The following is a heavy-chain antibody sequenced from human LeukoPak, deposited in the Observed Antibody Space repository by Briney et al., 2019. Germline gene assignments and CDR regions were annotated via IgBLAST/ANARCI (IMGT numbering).Heavy chain of an antibody. CDR3: AKDSGSSWYGGWFDS. CDR2: IRYDRSYE. V-gene: IGHV3-30*02. J-gene: IGHJ5*01. D-gene: IGHD6-13*01. CDR1: GFTFNNDG. Sequence: PGGSLRLSCAASGFTFNNDGMHWVRKAPGKGLEWVAFIRYDRSYEYYADSVKGRFTISRDNSKNTLYLQMNSLRAEDTAVYYCAKDSGSSWYGGWFDSWGQGTLVTVSS.